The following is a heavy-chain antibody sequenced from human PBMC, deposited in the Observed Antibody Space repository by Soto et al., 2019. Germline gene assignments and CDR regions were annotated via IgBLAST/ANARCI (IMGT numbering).Heavy chain of an antibody. V-gene: IGHV1-2*02. CDR2: INPNSGGT. CDR3: ARGGYCTNGVCYIRKFDP. D-gene: IGHD2-8*01. J-gene: IGHJ5*02. Sequence: ASVKLSGAASGCTVTRDDRNWVRQAAEHALEWMGWINPNSGGTNYAQKFQGRVTMTRDTSISTAYMELSRLRSDDTAVYYCARGGYCTNGVCYIRKFDPWGQGTLVTVAS. CDR1: GCTVTRDD.